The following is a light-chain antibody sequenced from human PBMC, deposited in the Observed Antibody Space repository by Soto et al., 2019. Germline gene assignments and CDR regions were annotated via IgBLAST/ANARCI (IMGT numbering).Light chain of an antibody. V-gene: IGLV2-23*01. CDR2: EGS. Sequence: QSALTQPAYVSGSRGQSITISCTGTRSDVGSYNLVSWYQQHPGKAPKLMIYEGSKRPSGVSNRFSGSKSGNTASLTISGLQAEDEADYYCCSYAGSSTDVVFGGGTKLTAL. CDR3: CSYAGSSTDVV. CDR1: RSDVGSYNL. J-gene: IGLJ2*01.